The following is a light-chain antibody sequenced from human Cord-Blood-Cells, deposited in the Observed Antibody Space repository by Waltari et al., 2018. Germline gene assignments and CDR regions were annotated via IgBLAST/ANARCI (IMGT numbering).Light chain of an antibody. CDR2: EVS. CDR3: SSYAGSNNYV. CDR1: SSDVGGYNY. V-gene: IGLV2-8*01. Sequence: QSALTQPPSASGSPGQSVTISCTGTSSDVGGYNYVSWYQQHPGKAPKLMLYEVSKRPSGAPDRFSGSKSGNTASLTVSGLQAEDEADYYCSSYAGSNNYVFGTGTKVTVL. J-gene: IGLJ1*01.